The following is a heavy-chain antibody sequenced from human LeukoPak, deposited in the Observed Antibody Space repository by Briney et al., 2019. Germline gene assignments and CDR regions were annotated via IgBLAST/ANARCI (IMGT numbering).Heavy chain of an antibody. V-gene: IGHV3-74*01. J-gene: IGHJ6*03. CDR1: GFTFSSYW. Sequence: GXXLRLSCAASGFTFSSYWMHWVRQAPGKGLVWVSRINSDGSSTSYADSVKGRFTISRDNAKNTLYLQMNSLRAEDTAVYYCAREGRIQNYYYYMDVWGKGTTVSVSS. CDR3: AREGRIQNYYYYMDV. CDR2: INSDGSST.